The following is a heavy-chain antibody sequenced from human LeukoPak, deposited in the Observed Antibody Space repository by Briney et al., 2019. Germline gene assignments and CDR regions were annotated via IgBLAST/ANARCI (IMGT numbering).Heavy chain of an antibody. CDR1: GFTFSSYS. V-gene: IGHV3-21*04. J-gene: IGHJ4*02. D-gene: IGHD3-16*01. Sequence: GGSLRLSCAASGFTFSSYSMNWVRQAPGKGLEWVSSISSSSSYIYYADSVKGRFTISRDNAKNSLYLQMNSLRAEDTAVYYCAKATFDPLYYDYVWGSLPDYWGQGTLVTVSS. CDR2: ISSSSSYI. CDR3: AKATFDPLYYDYVWGSLPDY.